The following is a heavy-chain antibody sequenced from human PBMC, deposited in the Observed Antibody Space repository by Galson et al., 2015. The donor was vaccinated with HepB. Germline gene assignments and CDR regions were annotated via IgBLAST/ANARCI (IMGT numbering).Heavy chain of an antibody. CDR3: ATDPGRRYYYYNMDV. V-gene: IGHV1-69*13. J-gene: IGHJ6*03. CDR1: GGTFNSYA. Sequence: SVKVSCKVSGGTFNSYAISWVRLAPGQRLEWMGGVIPIFGATDYAQKFQGRVTITADDSTGTVYMQLSSLRSEDTAVYYCATDPGRRYYYYNMDVWGQGTLVTVSS. CDR2: VIPIFGAT.